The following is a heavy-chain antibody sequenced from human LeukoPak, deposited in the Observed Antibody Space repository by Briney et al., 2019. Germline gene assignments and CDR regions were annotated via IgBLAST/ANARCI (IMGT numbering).Heavy chain of an antibody. Sequence: PSETLSLTCTVSGGSMSSYYWNWIRQPPGKGLEWIGNIYHSGNSNYNPSLKSRVTISEDTSKNQFSLKLNSLTAADTAVYYCARDYGGYSRYFELWGRGTLVTVSS. D-gene: IGHD4-23*01. CDR3: ARDYGGYSRYFEL. CDR2: IYHSGNS. V-gene: IGHV4-59*01. J-gene: IGHJ2*01. CDR1: GGSMSSYY.